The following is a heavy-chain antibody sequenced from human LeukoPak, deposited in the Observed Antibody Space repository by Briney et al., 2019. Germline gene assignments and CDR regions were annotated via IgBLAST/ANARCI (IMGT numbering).Heavy chain of an antibody. V-gene: IGHV4-59*08. Sequence: KPSETLSLPCTVSGGSLSSYYWSWIRQPPGKGLEWIGYIYYSGSTNYNPSLKSRVTISVDTYKNQFSLKLSSVTAADTAVYYCARHPYDSDAFDIWGQGTMVTVSS. CDR2: IYYSGST. CDR3: ARHPYDSDAFDI. CDR1: GGSLSSYY. D-gene: IGHD3-22*01. J-gene: IGHJ3*02.